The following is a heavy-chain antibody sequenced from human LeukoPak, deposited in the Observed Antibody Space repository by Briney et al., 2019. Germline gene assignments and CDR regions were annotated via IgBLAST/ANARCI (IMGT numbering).Heavy chain of an antibody. Sequence: PSETLSLTCTVSGASISSNNYFWGWIRQPPGKGLEWIGTMSYGGNSYYNPSHMSRVTMSIDTSKSQLSLNLGSVTDADTAVYYCARGKYSSFDNWGQGTLVTVSS. J-gene: IGHJ4*02. CDR2: MSYGGNS. CDR3: ARGKYSSFDN. CDR1: GASISSNNYF. V-gene: IGHV4-39*01. D-gene: IGHD6-13*01.